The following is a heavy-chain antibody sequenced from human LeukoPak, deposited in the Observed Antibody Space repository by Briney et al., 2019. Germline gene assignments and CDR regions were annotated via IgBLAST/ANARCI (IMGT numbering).Heavy chain of an antibody. Sequence: KPSETLSLTCTVSGGSISSYYWSWIRQPAGKGLEWIGRIYASGSTNYNPSLKSRVTMSVDTSKNQFSLQLTSVTAADTAVYYCAREYSSSSGKNTFDIWGQGTMVTVSS. V-gene: IGHV4-4*07. CDR2: IYASGST. J-gene: IGHJ3*02. CDR1: GGSISSYY. CDR3: AREYSSSSGKNTFDI. D-gene: IGHD6-6*01.